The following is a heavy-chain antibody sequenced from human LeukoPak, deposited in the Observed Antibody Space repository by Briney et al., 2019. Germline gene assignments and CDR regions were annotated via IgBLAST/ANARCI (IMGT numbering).Heavy chain of an antibody. CDR3: ARAQVLLWFGVFDY. D-gene: IGHD3-10*01. V-gene: IGHV3-49*04. CDR1: GFTFGDYA. Sequence: GGSLRLSCTASGFTFGDYAMSWVRQAPGKGLEWVGFIRSKDYGETTEYAASVKGRFTISREDSTSIAYLQMSSLKAENTAVCFCARAQVLLWFGVFDYWDQGTLVTVSS. CDR2: IRSKDYGETT. J-gene: IGHJ4*02.